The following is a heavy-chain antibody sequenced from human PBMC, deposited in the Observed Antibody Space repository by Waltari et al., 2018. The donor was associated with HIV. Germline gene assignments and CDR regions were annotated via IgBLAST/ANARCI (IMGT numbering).Heavy chain of an antibody. D-gene: IGHD6-13*01. CDR1: GFTFGSDW. Sequence: EVQLVESGGGLVQPGGSLRPSCAASGFTFGSDWMSWVRQAPGKGLEWVANIKQDGSEIYYVDSVKGRFTISRDNAKNSLYLQMNSLRAEDTAVYFCARRGGRSSPLGYWGQGTLVTVSS. J-gene: IGHJ4*02. CDR3: ARRGGRSSPLGY. V-gene: IGHV3-7*01. CDR2: IKQDGSEI.